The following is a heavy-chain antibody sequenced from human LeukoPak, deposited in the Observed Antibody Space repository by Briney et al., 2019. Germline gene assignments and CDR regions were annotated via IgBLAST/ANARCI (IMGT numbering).Heavy chain of an antibody. Sequence: SETLSLTCTVSGGSISSSSYYWGWIRQPPGKGLEWIGSIYYSGSAYYNPSLKSRVTISVDTSKNQFSLKLSSVTAADTAVYYCARHLAIFGVVPYWYFDLWGRGTLVTVSS. J-gene: IGHJ2*01. CDR2: IYYSGSA. D-gene: IGHD3-3*01. CDR1: GGSISSSSYY. CDR3: ARHLAIFGVVPYWYFDL. V-gene: IGHV4-39*01.